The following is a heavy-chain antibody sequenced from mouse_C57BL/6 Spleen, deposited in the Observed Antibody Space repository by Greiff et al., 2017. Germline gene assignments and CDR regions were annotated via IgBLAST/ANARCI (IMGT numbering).Heavy chain of an antibody. CDR2: IYPGDGDT. V-gene: IGHV1-82*01. D-gene: IGHD3-2*02. Sequence: QVQLQQSGPELVKPGASVKISCKASGYAFSSSWMNWVKQRPGKGLEWIGRIYPGDGDTNYNGKFKGKATLTADKSSNTAYMQLSSLTSEDSAVYFCARPDSSGYVDYWGQGTTLTVSS. J-gene: IGHJ2*01. CDR1: GYAFSSSW. CDR3: ARPDSSGYVDY.